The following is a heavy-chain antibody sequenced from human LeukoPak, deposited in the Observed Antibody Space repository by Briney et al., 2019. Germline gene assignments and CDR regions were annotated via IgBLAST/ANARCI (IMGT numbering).Heavy chain of an antibody. CDR3: ARDSITMVRGVGFGYYYYYGMDV. J-gene: IGHJ6*02. CDR2: IYHRGAT. V-gene: IGHV4-4*02. D-gene: IGHD3-10*01. CDR1: GGSIRSNSW. Sequence: PSGTLSLTCAVSGGSIRSNSWWSWVRQPPGKGLEWIGEIYHRGATNYNPSLKSRVTISVDKSKNQFSLKLTSVTAADTAVYYCARDSITMVRGVGFGYYYYYGMDVWGQGTTVTVSS.